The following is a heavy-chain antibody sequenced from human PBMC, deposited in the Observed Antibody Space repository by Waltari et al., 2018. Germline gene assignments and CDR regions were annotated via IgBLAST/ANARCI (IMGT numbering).Heavy chain of an antibody. CDR2: VRSQAYGGTA. CDR1: GFIFGDDA. D-gene: IGHD3-16*01. V-gene: IGHV3-49*03. J-gene: IGHJ4*02. Sequence: EVQLVESGGRLVQPGRSLRLSCTGSGFIFGDDAMSWFRQAPGKGREWVGFVRSQAYGGTADYAASVKGRFSISRDDYRNVAYLQMNSLKIEDTAMYYCSRESRPYDLNRDYWGQGTLVTVSS. CDR3: SRESRPYDLNRDY.